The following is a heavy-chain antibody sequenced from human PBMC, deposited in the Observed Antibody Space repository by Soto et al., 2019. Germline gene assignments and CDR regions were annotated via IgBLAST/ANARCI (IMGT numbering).Heavy chain of an antibody. Sequence: EVQLVESGGGLVQPGGSLRLSCVASGFTFNTYWMHWVRQAPGKGLVWVSRANSDGSSTTYADSVKGRFTISRDNARNTLYLQMNSLRAEDTAVYYCTRAVRFGSAEYSYSYGMDVWGQGTTVTVSS. CDR2: ANSDGSST. V-gene: IGHV3-74*03. J-gene: IGHJ6*02. CDR1: GFTFNTYW. D-gene: IGHD3-10*01. CDR3: TRAVRFGSAEYSYSYGMDV.